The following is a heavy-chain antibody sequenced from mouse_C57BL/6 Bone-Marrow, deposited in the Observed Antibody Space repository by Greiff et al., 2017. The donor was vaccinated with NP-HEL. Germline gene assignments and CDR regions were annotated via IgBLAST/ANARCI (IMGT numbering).Heavy chain of an antibody. CDR1: GYTFTSYG. V-gene: IGHV1-81*01. D-gene: IGHD1-1*01. CDR2: IYPRSGTT. J-gene: IGHJ1*03. CDR3: AREEAYYYGRGWYFDV. Sequence: VQLQQSGAELARPGASVKLSCKASGYTFTSYGISWVKQRTGQGLEWIGEIYPRSGTTYYNEKFKGKATLTADKSSSTAYMELRSLTSEDSAVYFCAREEAYYYGRGWYFDVWGTGTTVTVSS.